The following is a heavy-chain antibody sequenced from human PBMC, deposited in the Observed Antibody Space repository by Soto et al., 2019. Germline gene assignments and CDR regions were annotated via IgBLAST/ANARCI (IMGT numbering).Heavy chain of an antibody. CDR2: ISGSGGST. Sequence: GSLRLSCAASGFTFSSYAMSWVRQAPGKGLEWVSAISGSGGSTYYADSVKGRFTISRDNSKNTLELSSLRSEDTAVYYCSADKEEYDFWSGSNWFDPWGQGTLVTVSS. V-gene: IGHV3-23*01. D-gene: IGHD3-3*01. J-gene: IGHJ5*02. CDR1: GFTFSSYA. CDR3: SADKEEYDFWSGSNWFDP.